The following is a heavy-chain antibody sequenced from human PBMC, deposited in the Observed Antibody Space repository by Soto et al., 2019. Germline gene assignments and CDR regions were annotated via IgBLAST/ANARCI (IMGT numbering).Heavy chain of an antibody. CDR3: APCRGGVASF. J-gene: IGHJ4*02. CDR2: VYWDDSK. CDR1: GFSLSTRDVG. V-gene: IGHV2-5*02. Sequence: QITLNESGPTLVKPTQTLTLTCTFSGFSLSTRDVGVGWIRQPPGEALEWLGVVYWDDSKTYSPSLESRLTIPQDPSKNQVVLRMTKMAPVDTATYYCAPCRGGVASFWGQGTLVTVSS. D-gene: IGHD2-2*01.